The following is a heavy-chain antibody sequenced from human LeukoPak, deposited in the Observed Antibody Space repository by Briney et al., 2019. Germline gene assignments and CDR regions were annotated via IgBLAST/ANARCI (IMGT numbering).Heavy chain of an antibody. Sequence: ASVKVSCKASGYTFISYDINWVRQATGQGLEWMGWMNPNSGNTGYAQKFQGRVTMTRNTSISTAYMELSSLRPEDTAVYYCATGEELEPHDYWGQGTLVTVSS. V-gene: IGHV1-8*01. CDR2: MNPNSGNT. CDR3: ATGEELEPHDY. J-gene: IGHJ4*02. CDR1: GYTFISYD. D-gene: IGHD1-1*01.